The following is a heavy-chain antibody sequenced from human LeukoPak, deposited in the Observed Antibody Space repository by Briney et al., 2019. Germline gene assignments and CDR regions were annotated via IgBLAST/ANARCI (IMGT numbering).Heavy chain of an antibody. V-gene: IGHV4-39*07. CDR3: ARATRPRGDFDY. Sequence: SETLSLTCTVSGGSISSSSYYWGWIRQPPGKGLEWIGSIYYSGSTYYNPSLKSRVTISVDTSKNQFSLKLMSVTAADTAVYYCARATRPRGDFDYWGQGTLVTVSS. CDR1: GGSISSSSYY. J-gene: IGHJ4*02. D-gene: IGHD6-6*01. CDR2: IYYSGST.